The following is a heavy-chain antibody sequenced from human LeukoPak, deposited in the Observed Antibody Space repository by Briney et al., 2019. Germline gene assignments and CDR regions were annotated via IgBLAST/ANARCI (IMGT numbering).Heavy chain of an antibody. Sequence: PGGSLRLSCAASGFTFSSYVMHWVRQAPGKGLEWVAIISYDGSNEYYADSVKGRFTISRDNSKNTLYLQMNSLRAADTAVYYCATSQRGYIYGFMGYWGQGTLVTVSS. CDR2: ISYDGSNE. CDR3: ATSQRGYIYGFMGY. V-gene: IGHV3-30*04. J-gene: IGHJ4*02. CDR1: GFTFSSYV. D-gene: IGHD5-18*01.